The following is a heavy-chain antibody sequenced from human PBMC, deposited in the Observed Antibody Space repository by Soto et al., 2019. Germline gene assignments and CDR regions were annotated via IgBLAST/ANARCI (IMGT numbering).Heavy chain of an antibody. D-gene: IGHD2-15*01. V-gene: IGHV2-5*01. CDR1: GFSLSTSGVG. Sequence: SGPTLVNPTQPLTLTCTFSGFSLSTSGVGVGWIRQPPGKALEWLALIYWNDDKRYSPSLKSRLTITKDTSKNQVVLTMTNMDPVDTATYYCAHSLYCSGGSCYSDYYYYGMDVWGQGTTVTVSS. CDR2: IYWNDDK. J-gene: IGHJ6*02. CDR3: AHSLYCSGGSCYSDYYYYGMDV.